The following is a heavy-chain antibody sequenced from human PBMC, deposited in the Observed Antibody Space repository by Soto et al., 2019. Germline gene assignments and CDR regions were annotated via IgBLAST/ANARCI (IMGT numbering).Heavy chain of an antibody. D-gene: IGHD3-3*01. V-gene: IGHV5-51*01. Sequence: GESLKISCKGSGYSFTSYWIGWVRQLPGKGLEWMGIIYPGDSDTRYSPSFQGQVTISADKSISTAYLQWSSLKASDTAMYYCARQESCTIFGAVMRVCAFDIWGQGTMVTVSS. J-gene: IGHJ3*02. CDR2: IYPGDSDT. CDR3: ARQESCTIFGAVMRVCAFDI. CDR1: GYSFTSYW.